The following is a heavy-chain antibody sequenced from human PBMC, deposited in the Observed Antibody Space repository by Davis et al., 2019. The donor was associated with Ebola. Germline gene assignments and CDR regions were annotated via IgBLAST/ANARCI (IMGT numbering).Heavy chain of an antibody. V-gene: IGHV3-23*01. CDR1: GFTFSSYA. CDR2: ISGSGGST. CDR3: ARHPPVGATGYFDS. Sequence: GGSLRLSCAASGFTFSSYAMSWVRQAPGKGLEWVSTISGSGGSTYYADSVKGRFTISRENSKNTLYLQMNSLRAEDTAVYYCARHPPVGATGYFDSWGQGTLVTVSS. D-gene: IGHD1-26*01. J-gene: IGHJ4*02.